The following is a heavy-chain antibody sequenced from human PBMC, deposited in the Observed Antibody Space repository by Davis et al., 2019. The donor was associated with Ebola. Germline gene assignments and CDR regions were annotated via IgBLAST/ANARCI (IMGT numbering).Heavy chain of an antibody. CDR3: AGAVAGRGWY. D-gene: IGHD6-19*01. CDR2: INPNSGGT. J-gene: IGHJ4*02. V-gene: IGHV1-2*04. CDR1: GGTFSSYA. Sequence: ASVKVSCKASGGTFSSYAISWVRQAPGQGLEWMGWINPNSGGTNYAQKFQGWVTMTRDTSASTAYMELSSLRSEDTAVYYCAGAVAGRGWYWGQGTLVTVSS.